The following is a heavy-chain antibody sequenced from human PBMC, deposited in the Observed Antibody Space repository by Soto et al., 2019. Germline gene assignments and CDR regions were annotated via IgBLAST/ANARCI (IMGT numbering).Heavy chain of an antibody. CDR2: MNPNSGNT. CDR1: GYTFTSYD. Sequence: QVQLVQSGAEVKKPGASVKVSCKASGYTFTSYDINWVRQATGQGLEWMGWMNPNSGNTGYAKKLQGRVTMTRNTSISTVYMERSSLRSADTAVYYCAREKTSYSMDVWGQGTTVTVSS. V-gene: IGHV1-8*01. J-gene: IGHJ6*02. CDR3: AREKTSYSMDV.